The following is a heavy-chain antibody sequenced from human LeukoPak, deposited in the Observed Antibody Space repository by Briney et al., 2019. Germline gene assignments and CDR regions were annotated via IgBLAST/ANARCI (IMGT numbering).Heavy chain of an antibody. V-gene: IGHV3-48*01. CDR1: GLTFSSYS. D-gene: IGHD3-3*01. CDR2: ISSSSTI. Sequence: GGSLRLSCAASGLTFSSYSMNWVRQAPGKGLEWVSYISSSSTIYYADSVKGRFTISRDNAKNSLYLQMNSLRAEDTAVYYCARINYYDRLRDFYYYYYYYMDVWGKGTTVTVSS. J-gene: IGHJ6*03. CDR3: ARINYYDRLRDFYYYYYYYMDV.